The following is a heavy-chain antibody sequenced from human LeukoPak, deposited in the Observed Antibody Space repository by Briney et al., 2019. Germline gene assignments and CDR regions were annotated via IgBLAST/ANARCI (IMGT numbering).Heavy chain of an antibody. J-gene: IGHJ6*03. CDR1: GYSINNGFY. D-gene: IGHD3-10*02. CDR3: ARAGYVSRPGGYYYYMDV. CDR2: IYHSERT. Sequence: SETLSLTCTVSGYSINNGFYWGWIRQPPGKGLEWIGSIYHSERTHYNPSLKSRVTISVDTSKNQFSLKLSSVTAADTAVYYCARAGYVSRPGGYYYYMDVWGKGTTVTVSS. V-gene: IGHV4-38-2*02.